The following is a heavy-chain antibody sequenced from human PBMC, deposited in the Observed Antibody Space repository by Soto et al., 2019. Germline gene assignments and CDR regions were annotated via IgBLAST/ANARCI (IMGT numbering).Heavy chain of an antibody. J-gene: IGHJ6*02. CDR2: MYYSGST. D-gene: IGHD5-18*01. CDR1: GGSISSGGYY. Sequence: SETLSLTCTVSGGSISSGGYYWSWIRQHPGKGLEWIGYMYYSGSTYYNPSLKSRVTISVDTSKNQFSLKLSSVTAADTAVYYCACIFSGGYGYGFYYYGMDVWGQGTTVTVSS. V-gene: IGHV4-31*08. CDR3: ACIFSGGYGYGFYYYGMDV.